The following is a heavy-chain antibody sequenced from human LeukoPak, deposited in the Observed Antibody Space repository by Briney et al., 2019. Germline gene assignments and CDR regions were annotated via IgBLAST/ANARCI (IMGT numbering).Heavy chain of an antibody. CDR3: ALSGSYYWNAFDI. V-gene: IGHV2-5*01. J-gene: IGHJ3*02. CDR2: IYWNDDK. CDR1: GVSISSYYW. Sequence: ALSLTCTVSGVSISSYYWSWIRQPPGKALEWLALIYWNDDKRYSPSLKSRLTITKDTSKNQVVLTMTNMDPVDTATYYCALSGSYYWNAFDIWGQGTMVTVSS. D-gene: IGHD1-26*01.